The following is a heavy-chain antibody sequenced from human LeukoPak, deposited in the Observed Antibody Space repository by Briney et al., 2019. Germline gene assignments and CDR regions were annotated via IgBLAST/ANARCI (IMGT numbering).Heavy chain of an antibody. CDR2: INPSGGST. V-gene: IGHV1-46*01. CDR1: GYTFTSYY. CDR3: ARGGSITMVRGVIGLSY. Sequence: ASVKVSCKASGYTFTSYYMHWVGQAPGQGLEWMGIINPSGGSTSYAQKFQGRVTMTSDTSTSTVYMELSSLRSEDTAVYYCARGGSITMVRGVIGLSYWGQGTLVTVSS. J-gene: IGHJ4*02. D-gene: IGHD3-10*01.